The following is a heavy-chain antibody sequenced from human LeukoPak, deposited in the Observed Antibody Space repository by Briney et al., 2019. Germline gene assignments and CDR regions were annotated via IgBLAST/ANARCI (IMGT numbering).Heavy chain of an antibody. CDR3: ARVWRGDLDY. V-gene: IGHV1-46*02. Sequence: ASVKVSCKGSGYTFNSHGFSWVRQAPGQGLEWMGIINPSGGSTSYAQKFQGRVTMTRDTSTSTVYMELSSLRSEDTAVYYCARVWRGDLDYWGQGTLVTVSS. J-gene: IGHJ4*02. CDR1: GYTFNSHG. D-gene: IGHD3-3*01. CDR2: INPSGGST.